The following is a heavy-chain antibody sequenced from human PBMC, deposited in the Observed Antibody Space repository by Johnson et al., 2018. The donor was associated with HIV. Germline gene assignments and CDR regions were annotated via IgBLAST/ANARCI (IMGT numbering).Heavy chain of an antibody. CDR1: GFTFHDYA. D-gene: IGHD5-12*01. Sequence: VQLVESGGGVVRPGGSLRLSCAASGFTFHDYAMHWVRQAPGKGLAWVSAISWNSGSIGYADSVKGRFTISRDNAKNSLYLQMNSLRAEDTALYYCAKEESGVNAFDFWGQGTMVTVSS. CDR3: AKEESGVNAFDF. CDR2: ISWNSGSI. V-gene: IGHV3-9*01. J-gene: IGHJ3*01.